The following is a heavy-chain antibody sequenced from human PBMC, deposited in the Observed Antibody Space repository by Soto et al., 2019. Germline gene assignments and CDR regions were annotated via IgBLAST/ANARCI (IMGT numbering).Heavy chain of an antibody. J-gene: IGHJ3*02. CDR2: IGTAGDT. D-gene: IGHD3-16*01. Sequence: EVQLVESGGGLVQPGGYLRLSCAASGFTFSSYDMHWVRQATGKGLEWVSAIGTAGDTYYPGSVKGRFTISRDNAKNSWYLQMNSLRAGDTAVYYCARAGGDFAFDIWGQGTMVTVSS. V-gene: IGHV3-13*01. CDR3: ARAGGDFAFDI. CDR1: GFTFSSYD.